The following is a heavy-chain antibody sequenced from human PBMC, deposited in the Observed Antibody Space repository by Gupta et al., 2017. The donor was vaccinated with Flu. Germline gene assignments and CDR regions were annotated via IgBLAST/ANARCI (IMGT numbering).Heavy chain of an antibody. D-gene: IGHD1-26*01. Sequence: WGWIRQPPGKGLEWIGSIYYSGSTYYNPSLKSRVTISVDTSKNQFSLKLSSVTAADTAVYYCARLYYGTCYYWGQGTLVTVSS. V-gene: IGHV4-39*01. CDR3: ARLYYGTCYY. J-gene: IGHJ4*02. CDR2: IYYSGST.